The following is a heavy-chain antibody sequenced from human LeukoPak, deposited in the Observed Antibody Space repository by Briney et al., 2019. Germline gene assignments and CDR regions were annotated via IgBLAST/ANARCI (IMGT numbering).Heavy chain of an antibody. Sequence: SETLSLTCSVSGGSITDSNYYWGWVRQPPGKGLEWIGRISYSGTTYYNPALKSQLTISVDTSRHHFSLKLRSVTAADTAVYYCASLTHSYYSDNAGYYPYYYMDVWGKGTTVTVSS. V-gene: IGHV4-39*02. J-gene: IGHJ6*03. CDR3: ASLTHSYYSDNAGYYPYYYMDV. D-gene: IGHD3-22*01. CDR1: GGSITDSNYY. CDR2: ISYSGTT.